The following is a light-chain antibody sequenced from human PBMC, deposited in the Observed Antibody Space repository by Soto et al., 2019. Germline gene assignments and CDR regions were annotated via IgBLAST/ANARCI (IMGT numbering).Light chain of an antibody. CDR1: SSDVGGYNY. V-gene: IGLV2-8*01. CDR3: CSYEGSDNVV. J-gene: IGLJ2*01. Sequence: QSVLTQPPSASGSPGQSVTISCTGTSSDVGGYNYVSWYQQHPGKAPKLMISEVSKRPSGVADRFSGSKSGNTASLTVSGLQAADEADYYCCSYEGSDNVVFGGGTKLTVL. CDR2: EVS.